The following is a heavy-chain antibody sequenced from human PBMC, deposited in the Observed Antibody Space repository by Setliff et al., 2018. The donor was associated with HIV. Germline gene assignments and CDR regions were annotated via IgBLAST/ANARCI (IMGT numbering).Heavy chain of an antibody. V-gene: IGHV5-51*01. Sequence: GESLTISCKGSGYSFTTYWIGWVRQMPGKGLEWMGIIYPYDSDTRYNPSFQGHVTISADKSISTAYVQWSGLKASDTAIYSCARRPYYDSWSGHQAFDVWGQGTMVTVSS. D-gene: IGHD3-3*01. J-gene: IGHJ3*01. CDR2: IYPYDSDT. CDR3: ARRPYYDSWSGHQAFDV. CDR1: GYSFTTYW.